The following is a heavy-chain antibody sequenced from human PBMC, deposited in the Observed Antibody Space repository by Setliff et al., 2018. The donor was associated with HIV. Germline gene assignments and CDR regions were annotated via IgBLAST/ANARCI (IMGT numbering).Heavy chain of an antibody. CDR3: ARGVPAVTGYHFDY. CDR1: GFTFSGST. J-gene: IGHJ4*02. D-gene: IGHD6-19*01. Sequence: PGGSLRLSCAASGFTFSGSTIHWGRQSSGKGLARVGRIGSKANSYATAYASSVKGRFTTSRDDSKSIAYLQMYSLKTEDTAEYYCARGVPAVTGYHFDYWGQGTLVTVSS. V-gene: IGHV3-73*01. CDR2: IGSKANSYAT.